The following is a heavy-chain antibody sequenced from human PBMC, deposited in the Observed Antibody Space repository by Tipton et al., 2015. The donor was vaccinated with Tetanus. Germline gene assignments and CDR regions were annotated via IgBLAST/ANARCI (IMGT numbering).Heavy chain of an antibody. CDR2: IDPEDGET. D-gene: IGHD3-10*01. Sequence: VQLVQSGPEVKKPGATVKISCMVSGYTFIDYYIHWVQQAPGKGLEWMGLIDPEDGETVYAEKFQGRVTITADTSTDTAYMELRSLRFDDTATYYCSTDINGEAYWGQGTPVTASS. J-gene: IGHJ4*02. V-gene: IGHV1-69-2*01. CDR3: STDINGEAY. CDR1: GYTFIDYY.